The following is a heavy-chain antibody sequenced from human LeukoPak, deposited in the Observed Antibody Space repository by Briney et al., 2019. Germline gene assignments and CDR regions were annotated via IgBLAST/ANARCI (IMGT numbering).Heavy chain of an antibody. CDR1: GGSLSGSY. Sequence: SETLSLTCAVYGGSLSGSYWSWIRQPPGKGLEWIGEINHSGSANYNPSLKSRVTLSIDKSKDQFSLNLNSVTAADTAVYYCARARRDSGFYKVDYWGQGTLITVSS. D-gene: IGHD3-3*01. J-gene: IGHJ4*02. V-gene: IGHV4-34*01. CDR3: ARARRDSGFYKVDY. CDR2: INHSGSA.